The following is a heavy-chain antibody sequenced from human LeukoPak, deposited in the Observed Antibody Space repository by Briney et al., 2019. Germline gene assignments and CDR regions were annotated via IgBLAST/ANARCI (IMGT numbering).Heavy chain of an antibody. Sequence: SETLSLTCTVSGGSISSYYWSWIRQPPGKGLEWIGEINHSGSTNYNPSLKSRVTISVDTSKNQFSLKLSSVTAADTAVYYCARTVRYSSSPYFDYWGQGTLVTVSS. CDR3: ARTVRYSSSPYFDY. D-gene: IGHD6-13*01. V-gene: IGHV4-34*01. J-gene: IGHJ4*02. CDR1: GGSISSYY. CDR2: INHSGST.